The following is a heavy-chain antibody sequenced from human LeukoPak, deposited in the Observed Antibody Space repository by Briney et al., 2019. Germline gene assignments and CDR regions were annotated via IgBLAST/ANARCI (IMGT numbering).Heavy chain of an antibody. V-gene: IGHV4-34*01. CDR3: ARGPPRGYCSSTSCRNGYGMDV. Sequence: SETLSLTCAVYGVSFSGYYWSWIRQPPGKGLEWIGEINHSGSTNYNPSLKSRVTISVDTSKNQFSLKLSSVTAADTAVYYCARGPPRGYCSSTSCRNGYGMDVWGQGTTVTVSS. D-gene: IGHD2-2*01. CDR2: INHSGST. CDR1: GVSFSGYY. J-gene: IGHJ6*02.